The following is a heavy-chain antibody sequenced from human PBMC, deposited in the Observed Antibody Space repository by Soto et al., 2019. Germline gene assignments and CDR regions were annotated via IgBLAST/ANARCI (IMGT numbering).Heavy chain of an antibody. D-gene: IGHD6-19*01. CDR2: ISAYNGNT. CDR3: ASFPHSGWYVGGFYYYYGMDV. J-gene: IGHJ6*02. CDR1: GYTFTSYG. V-gene: IGHV1-18*01. Sequence: ASVKVSCKASGYTFTSYGISWVRQAPGQGLEWMGWISAYNGNTNYAQKLQGRVTMTTDTSTSTAYMELRSLRSDDTAVYYCASFPHSGWYVGGFYYYYGMDVWGQGTTVTVSS.